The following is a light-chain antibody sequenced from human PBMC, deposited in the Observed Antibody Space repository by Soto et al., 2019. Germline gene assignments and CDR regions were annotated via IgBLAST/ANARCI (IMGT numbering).Light chain of an antibody. V-gene: IGLV2-23*02. CDR3: SSYAGSRWV. J-gene: IGLJ3*02. CDR2: EVY. Sequence: QSALTQPASVSGSPGQSITISCSGTTSDVGIYNLVSWYQQHPGKAPTLVMYEVYNRPSGVSNRFSGSRSSNTASLTISGLQSEDEADYYCSSYAGSRWVFVGGTKLTVL. CDR1: TSDVGIYNL.